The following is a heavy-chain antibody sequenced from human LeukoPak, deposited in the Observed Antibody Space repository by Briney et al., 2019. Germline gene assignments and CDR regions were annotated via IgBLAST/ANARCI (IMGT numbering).Heavy chain of an antibody. CDR1: GFTFSDYY. CDR2: ISSSGSTI. Sequence: GGSLRLSCAASGFTFSDYYMSWIRQAPGKGLEWVSYISSSGSTIYYADSVKGRFTISRDNAKNSLSLQMNSLWAEDTAVYYCTTEVAGGIDYWGQGTLVTVSS. V-gene: IGHV3-11*01. D-gene: IGHD6-19*01. J-gene: IGHJ4*02. CDR3: TTEVAGGIDY.